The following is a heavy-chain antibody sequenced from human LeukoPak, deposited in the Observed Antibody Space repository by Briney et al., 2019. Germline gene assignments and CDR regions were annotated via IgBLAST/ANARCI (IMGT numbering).Heavy chain of an antibody. J-gene: IGHJ4*02. CDR1: GFXFSSYG. CDR3: TRYNTGSVDY. CDR2: IWYDGSKK. D-gene: IGHD2-8*02. V-gene: IGHV3-33*01. Sequence: GGSLRLSCAASGFXFSSYGMHWVRQAPGKGLEWVAVIWYDGSKKYYADSVKGRFTISRDNSKNTLYLQMDSLRAEDTAVYFCTRYNTGSVDYWGQGTLVTVSS.